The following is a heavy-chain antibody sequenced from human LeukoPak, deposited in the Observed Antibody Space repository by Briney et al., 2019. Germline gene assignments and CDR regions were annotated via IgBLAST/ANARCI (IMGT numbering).Heavy chain of an antibody. CDR1: GFTFSSYS. CDR2: ISSSSSYI. CDR3: AREKSLWFGELLTQPFDY. J-gene: IGHJ4*02. V-gene: IGHV3-21*01. Sequence: GGSLRLSCAASGFTFSSYSMNWVRQAPGKGLEWVSSISSSSSYIYYADSVKGRFTISGDNAKNSLYLQMNSLRAEDTAVYYCAREKSLWFGELLTQPFDYWGQGTLVTVSS. D-gene: IGHD3-10*01.